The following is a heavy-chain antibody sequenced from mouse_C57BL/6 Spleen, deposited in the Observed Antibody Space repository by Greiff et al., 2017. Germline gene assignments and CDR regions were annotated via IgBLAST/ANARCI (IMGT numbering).Heavy chain of an antibody. Sequence: EVKLQESGPGLVKPSQSLSLTCSVTGYSITSGYYWNWIRQFPGNKLEWMGYISYDGSNNYNPSLKNRISITRDTSKNQFFLKLNSVTTEDTATYYCARETMVTDFDYWGQGTTLTVSS. J-gene: IGHJ2*01. CDR1: GYSITSGYY. V-gene: IGHV3-6*01. CDR2: ISYDGSN. CDR3: ARETMVTDFDY. D-gene: IGHD2-2*01.